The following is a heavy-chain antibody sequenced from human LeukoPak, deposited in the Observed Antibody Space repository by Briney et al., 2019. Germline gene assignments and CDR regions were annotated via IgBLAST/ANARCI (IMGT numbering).Heavy chain of an antibody. CDR2: ISGSGGST. V-gene: IGHV3-23*01. CDR1: GFTFSSYA. CDR3: ARPETPSVDTAMVHWYFDL. D-gene: IGHD5-18*01. J-gene: IGHJ2*01. Sequence: GGSLRLSCAASGFTFSSYAMSWVRQAPGKGLEWVSAISGSGGSTYYADSVKGRFTISRDNSKNTLYLQMNSLRAEDTAVYYCARPETPSVDTAMVHWYFDLWGRGTLVTVSS.